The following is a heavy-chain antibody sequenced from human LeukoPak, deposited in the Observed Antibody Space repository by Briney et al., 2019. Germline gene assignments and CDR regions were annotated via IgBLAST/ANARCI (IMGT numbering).Heavy chain of an antibody. CDR2: IYYSGST. D-gene: IGHD1-26*01. Sequence: PSETLSLTCTVPGGSISSYYWSWIRQPPGKGLEWIGYIYYSGSTNYNPSLKSRVTISVDTSKNQFSLKLSSVTAADTAVYYCARDGGVGATKYDYWGQGTLVTVSS. J-gene: IGHJ4*02. CDR1: GGSISSYY. V-gene: IGHV4-59*01. CDR3: ARDGGVGATKYDY.